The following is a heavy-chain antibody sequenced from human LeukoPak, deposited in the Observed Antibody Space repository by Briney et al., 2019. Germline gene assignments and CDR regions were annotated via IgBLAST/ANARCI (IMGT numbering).Heavy chain of an antibody. CDR3: AREHSGIAAAGTFDY. CDR2: IYYSGST. Sequence: PSETLSLTCTVSGGSISSYYWSWIRQPPGKGLEWIGYIYYSGSTNYNPSLKSRVTISVDTSKNQFSLKLSSVTAADTAVYYCAREHSGIAAAGTFDYWGQGTLVTVSS. J-gene: IGHJ4*02. CDR1: GGSISSYY. D-gene: IGHD6-13*01. V-gene: IGHV4-59*01.